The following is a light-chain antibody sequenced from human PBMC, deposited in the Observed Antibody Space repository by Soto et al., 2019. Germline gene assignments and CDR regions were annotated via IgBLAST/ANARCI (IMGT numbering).Light chain of an antibody. CDR3: QQTFGKPLVT. J-gene: IGKJ5*01. Sequence: DVQMPESPSSLSASVGDRVTITCRASQGIRNDLGWYQRKPGKAPKRLIYAASRLQSGVPSRFSGSGSGTEFTLTISSLQPEDFAIYYCQQTFGKPLVTFGQGTRLEIK. V-gene: IGKV1-17*01. CDR1: QGIRND. CDR2: AAS.